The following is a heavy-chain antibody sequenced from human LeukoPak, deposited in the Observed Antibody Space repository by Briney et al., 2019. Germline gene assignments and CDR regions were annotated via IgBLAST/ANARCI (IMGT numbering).Heavy chain of an antibody. CDR2: ILKDGSGP. J-gene: IGHJ4*02. V-gene: IGHV3-74*01. CDR3: VRDGDHYNFDY. CDR1: GFTFSNYW. D-gene: IGHD4-11*01. Sequence: PRGSLRLSCAASGFTFSNYWMHWVRQAPGRGLVWVSRILKDGSGPDYADSVKGRFTVSRDNAKNTLHLQMNSLRAEDTAVYYCVRDGDHYNFDYWGQGTLVTVSS.